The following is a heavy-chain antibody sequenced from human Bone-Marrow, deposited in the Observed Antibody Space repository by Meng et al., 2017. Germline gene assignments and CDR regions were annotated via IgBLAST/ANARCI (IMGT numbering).Heavy chain of an antibody. D-gene: IGHD3-3*01. J-gene: IGHJ4*02. CDR2: IYRDDDK. CDR1: GFSLSTRGVG. Sequence: SGPTLVKPTQTLTLTCSFSGFSLSTRGVGVAWLRQPPGKALEGVALIYRDDDKRYSPSLKTRLAVIKDTSTNQVVLTMISMDPVDTGTYYCTRTPNFSDGGHYFDYWGQGILVTVSS. V-gene: IGHV2-5*02. CDR3: TRTPNFSDGGHYFDY.